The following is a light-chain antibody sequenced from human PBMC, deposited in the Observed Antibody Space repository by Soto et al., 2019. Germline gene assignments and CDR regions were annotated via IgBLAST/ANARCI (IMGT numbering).Light chain of an antibody. Sequence: DIHMTKSPSSLSASVGDRVTITCRASQSISSYLNWYQQKPGKAPNLLIYYTSSLQSGVPSRFSGSGSGTDFTLTISSLQPEDFGTYYCQQSYSTPRTFGQGTKLEIK. V-gene: IGKV1-39*01. J-gene: IGKJ2*01. CDR1: QSISSY. CDR3: QQSYSTPRT. CDR2: YTS.